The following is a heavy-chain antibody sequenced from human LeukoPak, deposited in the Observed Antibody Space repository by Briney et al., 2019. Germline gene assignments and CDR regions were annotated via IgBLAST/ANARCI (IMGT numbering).Heavy chain of an antibody. D-gene: IGHD6-13*01. CDR3: ARAFGQQPPNY. Sequence: PGGSLRLSCAASGFTFSSYAMSWVRQAPGKGLEWVSAISGSGGSTYYADSVKGRFTISRDNAKKSLYLQMNSLRAEDTAVYYCARAFGQQPPNYWGQGTLVTVSS. J-gene: IGHJ4*02. CDR2: ISGSGGST. CDR1: GFTFSSYA. V-gene: IGHV3-23*01.